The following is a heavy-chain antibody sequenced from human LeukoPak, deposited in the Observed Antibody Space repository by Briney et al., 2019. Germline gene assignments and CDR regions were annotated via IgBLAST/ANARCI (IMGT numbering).Heavy chain of an antibody. V-gene: IGHV3-21*01. CDR1: GFTFSSYW. CDR2: ISTSSNYI. J-gene: IGHJ4*02. Sequence: GGSLRLSCAASGFTFSSYWMSWVRQAPGKGLEWVSSISTSSNYIHYADSVKGRFTISRDNAKNSRYLQMNSLRAEDTAVYYCASARDYQKFDYWGQGTLVTVSS. CDR3: ASARDYQKFDY. D-gene: IGHD2-2*01.